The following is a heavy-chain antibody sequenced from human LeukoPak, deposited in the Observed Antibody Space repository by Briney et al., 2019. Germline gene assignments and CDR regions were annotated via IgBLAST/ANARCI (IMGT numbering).Heavy chain of an antibody. J-gene: IGHJ3*02. D-gene: IGHD6-6*01. V-gene: IGHV1-2*02. CDR2: INPDRGDS. CDR3: ARPYSRSSIDGFDI. CDR1: GYSFTAYY. Sequence: ASVRVSCKTSGYSFTAYYIVWVRQAPGQGLEWMGWINPDRGDSNFEQKFQGRISMTRDTPISTAYLELSSLTSDDTALYYCARPYSRSSIDGFDIWGQGTMVTVSS.